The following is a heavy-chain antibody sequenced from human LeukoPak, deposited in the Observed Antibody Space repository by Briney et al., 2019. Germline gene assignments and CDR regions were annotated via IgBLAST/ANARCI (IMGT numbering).Heavy chain of an antibody. CDR1: GFTVSSNY. Sequence: GRSLRLSCAASGFTVSSNYMSWVRQAPGKGLEWVSGISWNSGSIGYADSVKGRFTISRDNAKNSLYLQMNSLRAEDTAVYYCARESGISPLLEFYYFDYWGQGTLVTVSS. V-gene: IGHV3-9*01. CDR3: ARESGISPLLEFYYFDY. D-gene: IGHD1-1*01. CDR2: ISWNSGSI. J-gene: IGHJ4*02.